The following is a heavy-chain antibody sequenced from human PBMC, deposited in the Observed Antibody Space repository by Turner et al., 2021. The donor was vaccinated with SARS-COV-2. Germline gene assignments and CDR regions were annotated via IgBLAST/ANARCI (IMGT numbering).Heavy chain of an antibody. V-gene: IGHV3-23*01. Sequence: EVQLLESGGGLVQPGGSMRLSCAAYGFTFSSNAMSWVRQAPGKGLEWVSAISGSGGSTYYADSVKGRFTISRDNSKNTLYLQMNSLRAEDTAVYYCAKADRVMIVVVITLFDYWGQGTLVTVSS. CDR2: ISGSGGST. CDR1: GFTFSSNA. D-gene: IGHD3-22*01. J-gene: IGHJ4*02. CDR3: AKADRVMIVVVITLFDY.